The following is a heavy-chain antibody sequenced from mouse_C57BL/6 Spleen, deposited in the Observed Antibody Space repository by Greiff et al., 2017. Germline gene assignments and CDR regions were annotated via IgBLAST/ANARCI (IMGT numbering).Heavy chain of an antibody. J-gene: IGHJ2*01. CDR1: GFTFSDYG. CDR2: ISSGSSTI. V-gene: IGHV5-17*01. CDR3: ARWDDYDGYFDY. Sequence: DVKLVESGGGLVKPGASLKLSCAASGFTFSDYGMHWVRQAPGKGLEWVAYISSGSSTIYYADTVKGRFTISRDNAKNTLFLQMTSLRSEDSAMYYCARWDDYDGYFDYWGQGTTLTVSS. D-gene: IGHD2-4*01.